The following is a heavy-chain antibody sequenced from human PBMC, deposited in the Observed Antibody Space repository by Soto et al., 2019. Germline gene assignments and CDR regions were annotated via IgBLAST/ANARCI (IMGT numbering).Heavy chain of an antibody. CDR2: INHSGST. CDR1: GGSFSCYY. Sequence: SETLSLTCAVYGGSFSCYYWIWIRQPPGKGLEWIGEINHSGSTNYNPSLKSRVTISVDTSKNQFSLKLSSVTAADTAVYYCARGRHYDILTGYYYAFDIWGQGTMVTVSS. CDR3: ARGRHYDILTGYYYAFDI. V-gene: IGHV4-34*01. J-gene: IGHJ3*02. D-gene: IGHD3-9*01.